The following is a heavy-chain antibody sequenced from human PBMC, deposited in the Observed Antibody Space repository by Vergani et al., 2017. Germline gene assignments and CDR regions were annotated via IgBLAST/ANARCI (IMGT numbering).Heavy chain of an antibody. CDR1: GFTFSSYW. Sequence: EVQLVESGGGLVQPGGSLRLSCAASGFTFSSYWMSWVRQAPGKGLEWVSYISSSGSTIYYADSVKGRFTISRDNAKNSLYLQMNSLRAEDTAVYYCARAMSYYYDSSGYYDYWGQGTLVTVSS. D-gene: IGHD3-22*01. J-gene: IGHJ4*02. CDR3: ARAMSYYYDSSGYYDY. V-gene: IGHV3-48*04. CDR2: ISSSGSTI.